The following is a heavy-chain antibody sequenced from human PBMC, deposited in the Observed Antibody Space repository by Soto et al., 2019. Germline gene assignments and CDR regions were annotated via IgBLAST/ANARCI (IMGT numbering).Heavy chain of an antibody. J-gene: IGHJ4*02. CDR1: GGSINSGGYS. D-gene: IGHD5-18*01. Sequence: SETLSLTCAVSGGSINSGGYSWSWIRQPPGKGLEWIGYLYYGGATYTNPSLKSRVSISVDWSKNQFSLKLNSVTAADTAVYYCARAFTAMGLFDYWGPGTLVTVSS. CDR3: ARAFTAMGLFDY. V-gene: IGHV4-30-2*01. CDR2: LYYGGAT.